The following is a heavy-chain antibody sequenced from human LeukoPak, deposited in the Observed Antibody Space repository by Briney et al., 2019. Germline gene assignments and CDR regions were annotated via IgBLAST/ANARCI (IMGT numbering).Heavy chain of an antibody. CDR1: GFTLSIYR. CDR3: ARVRAAAGSRRYYYYYSMDV. CDR2: IKQCGRQK. D-gene: IGHD6-13*01. Sequence: GGSLRLSCAPSGFTLSIYRMICLPDARGEALVGVANIKQCGRQKYYVHPVKGRFTISRDNDQNSLYPQMNSLRAEERAVYYCARVRAAAGSRRYYYYYSMDVWGKGTTVTVSS. V-gene: IGHV3-7*01. J-gene: IGHJ6*03.